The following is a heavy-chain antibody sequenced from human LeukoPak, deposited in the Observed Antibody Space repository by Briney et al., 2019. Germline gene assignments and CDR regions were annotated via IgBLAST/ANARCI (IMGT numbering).Heavy chain of an antibody. Sequence: SETLSLTCTVSGYSISSGYYWGWIRQPPGKGLEWIGSIYHSGSTYYNPSLKSRVTISVDSSKNQFSLKLSSVTAADTAVYYCARDSSGSFDYWGQGTLVTVSS. J-gene: IGHJ4*02. V-gene: IGHV4-38-2*02. CDR1: GYSISSGYY. CDR3: ARDSSGSFDY. D-gene: IGHD6-19*01. CDR2: IYHSGST.